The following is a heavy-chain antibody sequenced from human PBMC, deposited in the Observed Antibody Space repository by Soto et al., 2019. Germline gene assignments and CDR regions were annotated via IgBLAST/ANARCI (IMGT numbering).Heavy chain of an antibody. CDR3: AWLVGATRLHDY. J-gene: IGHJ4*02. V-gene: IGHV4-59*01. CDR1: GGSISSYY. CDR2: IYYSGST. Sequence: SETLSLTCTVSGGSISSYYWSWIRQPPGKGLEWIGYIYYSGSTNYNPSLKSRVTISVDTSKNQFSLKLSSVTAADTAVYYCAWLVGATRLHDYWGQGTMVTVYS. D-gene: IGHD1-26*01.